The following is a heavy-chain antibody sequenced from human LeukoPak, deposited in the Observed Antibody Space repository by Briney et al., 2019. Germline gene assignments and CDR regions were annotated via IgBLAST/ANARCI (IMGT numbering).Heavy chain of an antibody. J-gene: IGHJ4*02. V-gene: IGHV4-59*01. CDR2: IYYSGSA. CDR3: ARDPGHY. CDR1: GGSISGYY. Sequence: PSETLSLTCTVSGGSISGYYWSWIRQPPGKGLEWIGYIYYSGSASYNPSLKSRVTISVDTSKNQFSLKLNSVTAADTAVYYCARDPGHYWGQGTLVTVSS.